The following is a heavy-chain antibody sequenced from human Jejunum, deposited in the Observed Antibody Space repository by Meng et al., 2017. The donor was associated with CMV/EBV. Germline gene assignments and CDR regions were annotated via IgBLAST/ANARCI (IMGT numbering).Heavy chain of an antibody. J-gene: IGHJ4*02. CDR2: ISSNWGST. CDR3: AARYCSSGSCYGYFDY. CDR1: TFSSYA. D-gene: IGHD2-15*01. V-gene: IGHV3-64*02. Sequence: TFSSYAMHWVSQAPGKGLGYVSAISSNWGSTYYADSVKGRFTTSRDNSKNTLHLQMDSLRAEDMAVYYCAARYCSSGSCYGYFDYWGQGTLVTVSS.